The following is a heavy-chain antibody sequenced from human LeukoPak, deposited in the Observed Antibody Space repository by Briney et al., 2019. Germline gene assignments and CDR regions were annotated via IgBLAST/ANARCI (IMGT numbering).Heavy chain of an antibody. Sequence: ETLSLTCTVSGSSISNYYWGWVRQAPGKGLEWVSAINGGGSSTYYADSVKGRFTISRDNAKNSLYLQMNSLRAEDTAVYYCAELGITMIGGVWGKGTTVTISS. CDR3: AELGITMIGGV. V-gene: IGHV3-69-1*02. CDR2: INGGGSST. J-gene: IGHJ6*04. CDR1: GSSISNYY. D-gene: IGHD3-10*02.